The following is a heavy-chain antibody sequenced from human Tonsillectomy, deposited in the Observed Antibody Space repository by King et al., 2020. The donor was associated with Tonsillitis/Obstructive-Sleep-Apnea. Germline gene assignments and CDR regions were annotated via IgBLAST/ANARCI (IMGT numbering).Heavy chain of an antibody. D-gene: IGHD2-2*01. CDR2: IYYTGST. J-gene: IGHJ5*02. CDR1: GGSISSYY. CDR3: ARQGYCSSATCFNYFDP. Sequence: QLQESGPGLVKPSETLSLTCTVSGGSISSYYWSWIRQPPGKGLERIGYIYYTGSTNYNPSLKIRVTISLDTSKNQFSLKLSSVTAADTAVYYCARQGYCSSATCFNYFDPWGQGTLVTVSS. V-gene: IGHV4-59*01.